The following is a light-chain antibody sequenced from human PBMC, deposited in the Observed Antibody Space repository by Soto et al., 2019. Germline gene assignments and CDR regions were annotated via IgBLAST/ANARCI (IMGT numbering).Light chain of an antibody. CDR1: QSVSSSY. Sequence: EIVLTQSPGTLSLSPGERATLSCRASQSVSSSYLAWYQQKPGQAPRLLIYGASSRATGIPDRFSGSGSGTDFTLTISRLEPEDFAVYYCQRYGSSHRSTFGQGTKLEIK. CDR3: QRYGSSHRST. J-gene: IGKJ2*01. CDR2: GAS. V-gene: IGKV3-20*01.